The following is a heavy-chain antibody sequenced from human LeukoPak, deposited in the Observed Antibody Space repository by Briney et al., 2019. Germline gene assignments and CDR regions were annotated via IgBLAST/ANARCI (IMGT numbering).Heavy chain of an antibody. J-gene: IGHJ3*02. CDR3: AREAISGYDLNDAFDI. CDR1: GFTFSSYG. Sequence: QPGRSLRLSCAASGFTFSSYGMHWVRQAPGKGLEWVAVIWYDGSNKYYADSVKGRFTISRDNSKNTLYLQMNSLRAEDTAVYYCAREAISGYDLNDAFDIWGQGTMVTVSS. V-gene: IGHV3-33*01. D-gene: IGHD5-12*01. CDR2: IWYDGSNK.